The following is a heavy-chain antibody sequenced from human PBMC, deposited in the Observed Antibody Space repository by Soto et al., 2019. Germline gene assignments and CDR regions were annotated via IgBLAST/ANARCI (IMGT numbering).Heavy chain of an antibody. CDR3: AKDYSGSYYEVWYFDL. J-gene: IGHJ2*01. CDR2: ISYDGSNK. D-gene: IGHD1-26*01. V-gene: IGHV3-30*18. Sequence: QVQLVESGGGVVQPGRSLRLSCAASGFTFSSYGMHWVRQAPGKGLEWVAVISYDGSNKYYADSVKGRFTISRDNSKNTLYLQMNSLRAEDTAVYYCAKDYSGSYYEVWYFDLWGRGTLVTVSS. CDR1: GFTFSSYG.